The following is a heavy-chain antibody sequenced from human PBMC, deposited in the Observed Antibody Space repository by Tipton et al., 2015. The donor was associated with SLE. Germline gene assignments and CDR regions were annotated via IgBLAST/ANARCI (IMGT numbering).Heavy chain of an antibody. CDR2: INPNSGGT. CDR3: ARGLSWGYYYYYGMDV. Sequence: QLVQSGAEVKKPGASVKVSCKASGYTFTGYYMHWVRQAPGQGLEWMGWINPNSGGTNYAQKFQGRVTITTDESTSTAYMELSSLRSEDTAVYYCARGLSWGYYYYYGMDVWGQGTTVTVSS. J-gene: IGHJ6*02. D-gene: IGHD1-26*01. CDR1: GYTFTGYY. V-gene: IGHV1-2*02.